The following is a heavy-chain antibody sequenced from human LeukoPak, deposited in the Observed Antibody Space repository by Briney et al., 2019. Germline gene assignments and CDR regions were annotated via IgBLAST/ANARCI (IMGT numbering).Heavy chain of an antibody. D-gene: IGHD3-22*01. V-gene: IGHV3-7*01. Sequence: GGSLRLSCTASGFTFSSAGMTWVRQAPGKGLEWVANIRKDGTDKNYVDSVKGRFTISRDNAKNSLFLQMNRLRAEATAVYYCAELGITMSWGVWGKGTTVTISS. CDR1: GFTFSSAG. CDR2: IRKDGTDK. CDR3: AELGITMSWGV. J-gene: IGHJ6*04.